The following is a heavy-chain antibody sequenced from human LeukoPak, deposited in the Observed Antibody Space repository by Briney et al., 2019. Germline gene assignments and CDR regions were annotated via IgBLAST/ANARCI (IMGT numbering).Heavy chain of an antibody. J-gene: IGHJ4*02. CDR2: IWYDGSNK. D-gene: IGHD1-26*01. Sequence: PGGSLRLSCAASGFTFSSYGMHWVRQAPGKGLEWVAVIWYDGSNKYYADSVKGRFTISRDNSKNTLYLQMNSLRAEDTAVYYCARDRMTYSGSYLFDYWGQGTLVTVSS. CDR3: ARDRMTYSGSYLFDY. CDR1: GFTFSSYG. V-gene: IGHV3-33*01.